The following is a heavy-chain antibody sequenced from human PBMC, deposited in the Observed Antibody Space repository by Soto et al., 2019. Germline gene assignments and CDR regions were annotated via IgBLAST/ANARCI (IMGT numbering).Heavy chain of an antibody. J-gene: IGHJ5*02. V-gene: IGHV1-69*13. Sequence: SVKVSCKASGGTFSSHAISWVRQAPGQGLEWMGGIIPIFGTANYAQKFQGRVTITADESTSTAYMELSSLRSEDTAVYYCARDVTYFDWLPWFDPWGQGTLVTVSS. CDR1: GGTFSSHA. CDR2: IIPIFGTA. D-gene: IGHD3-9*01. CDR3: ARDVTYFDWLPWFDP.